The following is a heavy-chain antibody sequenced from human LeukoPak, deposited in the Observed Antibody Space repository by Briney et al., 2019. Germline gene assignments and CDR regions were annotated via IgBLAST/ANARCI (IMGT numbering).Heavy chain of an antibody. CDR1: GFTFSDYY. Sequence: GGSLRLSCAASGFTFSDYYISWIRQAPGKGLEWVSYISSSGSTIYYADSVKGRFTISRDNAKNSLYLQMNSLRAEDTAVYYCASPRRIAARNYYYYGMDVWGQGTTVTVSS. CDR3: ASPRRIAARNYYYYGMDV. J-gene: IGHJ6*02. CDR2: ISSSGSTI. V-gene: IGHV3-11*01. D-gene: IGHD6-6*01.